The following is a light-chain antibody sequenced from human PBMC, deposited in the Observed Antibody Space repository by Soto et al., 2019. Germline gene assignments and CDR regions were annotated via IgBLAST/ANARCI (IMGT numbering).Light chain of an antibody. CDR2: DVT. CDR3: SSYTSSSTPGV. V-gene: IGLV2-14*01. J-gene: IGLJ1*01. Sequence: QSALTQPASVSGSPGQSITISCTGTSSDVGGYNYVSWYQQHPGKAPNLMIYDVTNRPSGVSNRFSGSKSGNTASLTISGLQAEDEADYYCSSYTSSSTPGVFGTGTKLTVL. CDR1: SSDVGGYNY.